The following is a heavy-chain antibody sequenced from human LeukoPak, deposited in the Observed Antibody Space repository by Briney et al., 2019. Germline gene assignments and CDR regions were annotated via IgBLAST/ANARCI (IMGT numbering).Heavy chain of an antibody. V-gene: IGHV4-59*01. CDR3: ARVPRSYYYYYYMDV. Sequence: SETLSLTCTVSGGSISSYYWSWIRQPPGKGLEWIGYIYYSGSTNYNPSLKSRVTISVDTSKNQFSLKLSSVTAADTAVYYCARVPRSYYYYYYMDVWGKGTAVTVSS. CDR1: GGSISSYY. J-gene: IGHJ6*03. CDR2: IYYSGST.